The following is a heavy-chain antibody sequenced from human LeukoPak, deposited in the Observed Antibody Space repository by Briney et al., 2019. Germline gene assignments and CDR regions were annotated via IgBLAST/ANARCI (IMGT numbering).Heavy chain of an antibody. V-gene: IGHV3-23*01. D-gene: IGHD3-10*01. J-gene: IGHJ4*02. Sequence: PGGSLRLSCAASAFTFSSYAMTWVRQAPGKGLEWVSTISSSGGSTYYADSVKGRFTISRDNSKHTLFLQMNSLRGEDTAVYYCARLMVRGVIGSDYWGQGTLVTVSS. CDR3: ARLMVRGVIGSDY. CDR2: ISSSGGST. CDR1: AFTFSSYA.